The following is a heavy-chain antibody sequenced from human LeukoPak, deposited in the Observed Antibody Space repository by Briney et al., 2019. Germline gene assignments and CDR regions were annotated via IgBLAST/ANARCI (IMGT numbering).Heavy chain of an antibody. J-gene: IGHJ3*02. D-gene: IGHD6-19*01. CDR2: ISHSGST. V-gene: IGHV4-39*07. Sequence: SETLSLTCTVSGVSISGTTYCWAWIRQPPGKGLEWIGSISHSGSTYYNPSLKSRVTISVDTSKNQFSLKLTSVIAADTAFYYCARGSSGWFTAFDIWGQGTMVTVFS. CDR1: GVSISGTTYC. CDR3: ARGSSGWFTAFDI.